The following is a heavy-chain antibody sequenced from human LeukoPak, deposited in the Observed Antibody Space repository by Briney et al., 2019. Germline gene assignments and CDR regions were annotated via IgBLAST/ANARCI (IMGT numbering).Heavy chain of an antibody. CDR1: GYTFTSYG. D-gene: IGHD3-22*01. V-gene: IGHV1-18*01. CDR3: ARVVGQTMTVDY. Sequence: ASVKVSCKASGYTFTSYGISSVRQAPGQGLEWMGWISAYNGNTNYAQKLRGRVTMTTDTSTSTAYMELRSLRSDDTAVYCCARVVGQTMTVDYWGQGTLVTVSS. CDR2: ISAYNGNT. J-gene: IGHJ4*02.